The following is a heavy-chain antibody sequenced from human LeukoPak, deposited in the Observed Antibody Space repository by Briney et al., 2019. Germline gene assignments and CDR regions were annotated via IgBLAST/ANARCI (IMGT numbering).Heavy chain of an antibody. J-gene: IGHJ4*02. CDR1: GFTFRMYV. CDR3: AREDYSSGNPTIDN. CDR2: IGSSSSFM. Sequence: GGSLRLSCAASGFTFRMYVMRWVRQAPGKGLEWVSSIGSSSSFMYYADSVRGRFTISRDNAKNSLYLQMNSLRAEDAAVYYCAREDYSSGNPTIDNWGQGTLVTVSS. V-gene: IGHV3-21*01. D-gene: IGHD3-10*01.